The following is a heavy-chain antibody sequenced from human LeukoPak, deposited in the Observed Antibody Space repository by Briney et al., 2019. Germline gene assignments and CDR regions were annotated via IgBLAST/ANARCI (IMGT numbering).Heavy chain of an antibody. V-gene: IGHV3-23*01. J-gene: IGHJ6*03. CDR2: ISGSGGST. Sequence: GGSLRLSCAASGFTFSSYAMSWVRQAPGKGLEWVSAISGSGGSTYYADSVKGRFTISRDNSKNTLYLQMNSLRAEDTAVYYCAKDGARGYCSSTSCYLHYIDVWGKGTTVTVSS. CDR3: AKDGARGYCSSTSCYLHYIDV. D-gene: IGHD2-2*01. CDR1: GFTFSSYA.